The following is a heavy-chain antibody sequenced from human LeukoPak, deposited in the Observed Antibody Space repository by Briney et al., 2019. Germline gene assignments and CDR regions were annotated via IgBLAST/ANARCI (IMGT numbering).Heavy chain of an antibody. V-gene: IGHV3-74*01. CDR1: GFTFSSYW. CDR3: AKMTAPAY. J-gene: IGHJ4*02. D-gene: IGHD5-18*01. Sequence: GGSLRLSCAASGFTFSSYWMHWVRQAPGKGLVWVSRISNDGTTTTYADSVKGRFTISRDNAKNTLYLQMNSLRVEDTAIYYCAKMTAPAYWGQGTLVTVSS. CDR2: ISNDGTTT.